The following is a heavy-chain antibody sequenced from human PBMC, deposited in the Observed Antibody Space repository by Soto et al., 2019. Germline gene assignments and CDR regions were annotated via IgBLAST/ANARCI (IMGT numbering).Heavy chain of an antibody. CDR2: INHSGST. CDR3: ARGRNRGWVGATGRGYYFDY. V-gene: IGHV4-34*01. Sequence: SETLSLTCAVYGGSFSGYYWSWIRQPPGKGLEWIGEINHSGSTNYNPSLKSRVTISVDTSKNQFSLKLSSVTAADTAVYYCARGRNRGWVGATGRGYYFDYWGQGTLVTVSS. J-gene: IGHJ4*02. CDR1: GGSFSGYY. D-gene: IGHD1-26*01.